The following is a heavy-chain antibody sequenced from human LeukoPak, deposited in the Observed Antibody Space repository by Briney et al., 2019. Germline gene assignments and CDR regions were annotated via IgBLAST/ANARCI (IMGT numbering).Heavy chain of an antibody. CDR3: GRESGEGQGSKWFFRYIDK. J-gene: IGHJ4*02. D-gene: IGHD3-22*01. CDR2: INAGNGNT. V-gene: IGHV1-3*01. CDR1: GYTFTSYA. Sequence: ASVKVSCKASGYTFTSYAMHWVRQAPGQRLEWMGWINAGNGNTKYSQKFQGRVTITRDTSASTAYMELSSLRSEDTAVYHCGRESGEGQGSKWFFRYIDKWGQGALVTVSS.